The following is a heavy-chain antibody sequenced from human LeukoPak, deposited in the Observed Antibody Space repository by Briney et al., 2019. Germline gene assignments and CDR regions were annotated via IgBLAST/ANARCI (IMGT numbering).Heavy chain of an antibody. CDR3: ARVLWSGETPDY. D-gene: IGHD3-10*01. CDR2: MSDSVYST. Sequence: QTGGSLRLSCTASGFSFTSYSMSWVRQAPGKGLEWVSTMSDSVYSTYYADSVKGRFTISRDNAKNSLYLQMNSLRAEDTAVYYCARVLWSGETPDYWGQGTLVTVSS. CDR1: GFSFTSYS. V-gene: IGHV3-23*01. J-gene: IGHJ4*02.